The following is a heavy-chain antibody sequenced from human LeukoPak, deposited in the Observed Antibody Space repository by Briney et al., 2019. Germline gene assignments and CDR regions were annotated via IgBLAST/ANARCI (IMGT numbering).Heavy chain of an antibody. CDR2: IYHSGSP. V-gene: IGHV4-38-2*01. CDR1: GYSISSGFY. D-gene: IGHD1-1*01. J-gene: IGHJ4*02. Sequence: PSETLSLTCAVSGYSISSGFYWAWIRQPPGKGLEWIGSIYHSGSPYYNPSLKSRLNISVDTSKNQFSLRLSSVTAADTAVYYCARVRTTGTNWGQGTLVTVSS. CDR3: ARVRTTGTN.